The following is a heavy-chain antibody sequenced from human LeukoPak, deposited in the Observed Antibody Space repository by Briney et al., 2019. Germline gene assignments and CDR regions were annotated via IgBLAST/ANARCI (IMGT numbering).Heavy chain of an antibody. D-gene: IGHD6-19*01. J-gene: IGHJ4*02. CDR2: INPSGGST. CDR1: GYTFTNYY. V-gene: IGHV1-46*01. Sequence: GASVKVSCKAFGYTFTNYYMHWVRQAPGQRLEWMGIINPSGGSTSCAQKFQGRVTMTRDTSKSTVYMELSSLRSEDTAVYYCAREPVAGVDYWGQETLVTVSS. CDR3: AREPVAGVDY.